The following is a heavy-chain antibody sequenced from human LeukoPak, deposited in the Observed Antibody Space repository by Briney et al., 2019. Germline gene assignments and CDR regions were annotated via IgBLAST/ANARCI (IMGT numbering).Heavy chain of an antibody. CDR2: IYYSGST. V-gene: IGHV4-39*07. J-gene: IGHJ3*02. D-gene: IGHD3-22*01. CDR3: ARGDYYDSSGYYYVSAFDI. CDR1: GGSISSSSYY. Sequence: SETLSLTCTVSGGSISSSSYYWGWIRQPPGKGLEWIGSIYYSGSTYYNPSLKSRVTISVDTSKNQFSLKLSSVTAADTAVYYCARGDYYDSSGYYYVSAFDIWGQGTMVTVSS.